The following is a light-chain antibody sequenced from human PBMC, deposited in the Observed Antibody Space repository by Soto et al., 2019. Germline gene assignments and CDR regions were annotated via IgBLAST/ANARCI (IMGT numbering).Light chain of an antibody. CDR2: EVT. CDR1: SGDVGGYYY. J-gene: IGLJ1*01. CDR3: MSYVGSNIVV. V-gene: IGLV2-8*01. Sequence: QSVLTQPPSASGSPGQSVTISCTGTSGDVGGYYYVSWYQHHPGKVPKLIIYEVTKRPSGVPDRFSGSKSGNTASLTVSGLQAEDEADYYCMSYVGSNIVVFGTGTKVPS.